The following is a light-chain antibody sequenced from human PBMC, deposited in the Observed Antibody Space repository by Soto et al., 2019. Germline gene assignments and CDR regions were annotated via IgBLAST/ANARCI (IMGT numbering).Light chain of an antibody. CDR2: GAS. CDR3: QQSYRAPPRT. CDR1: QNIDIF. Sequence: DIQMTQSPPSLSASLGDRVTISCRASQNIDIFLNWYHQKPGRATNLLISGASTLQNGVPSRFSGSGAGTDFCLTISSLQPAEFGPYYCQQSYRAPPRTFGAGTKVDIK. J-gene: IGKJ4*02. V-gene: IGKV1-39*01.